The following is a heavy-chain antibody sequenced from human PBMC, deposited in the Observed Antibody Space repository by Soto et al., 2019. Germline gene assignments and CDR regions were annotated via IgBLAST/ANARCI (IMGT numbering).Heavy chain of an antibody. CDR3: ARGITIFGVVIIQSRYYFDY. Sequence: QLQLQESGPGLVKPSETLSLTCTVSGGSISSSSYYWGWIRQPPGKGLEWIGSIYYSGSTYYNPSLKSRVTISVDTSKNQFSLKLSSVTAADTAVYYCARGITIFGVVIIQSRYYFDYWGQGTLVTVSS. CDR1: GGSISSSSYY. D-gene: IGHD3-3*01. J-gene: IGHJ4*02. CDR2: IYYSGST. V-gene: IGHV4-39*01.